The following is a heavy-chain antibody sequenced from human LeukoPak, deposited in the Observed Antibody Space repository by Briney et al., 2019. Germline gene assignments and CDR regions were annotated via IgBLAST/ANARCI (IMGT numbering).Heavy chain of an antibody. J-gene: IGHJ3*02. V-gene: IGHV3-64D*06. Sequence: GGSLRLSCSASGFTFSCHGMHWVRQAPGKGLEYVSGINNNGGSTYYADSVKGRFTISRDNSKNTLYLQMSSLRAEDTAVYSCVKDRWRDICTGDSYAFDIWGQGTMVTVSS. CDR3: VKDRWRDICTGDSYAFDI. CDR2: INNNGGST. CDR1: GFTFSCHG. D-gene: IGHD3-9*01.